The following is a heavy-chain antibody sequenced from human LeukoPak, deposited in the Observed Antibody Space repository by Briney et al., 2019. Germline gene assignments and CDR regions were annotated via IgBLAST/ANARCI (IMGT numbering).Heavy chain of an antibody. V-gene: IGHV4-59*01. D-gene: IGHD3-16*02. CDR3: AMGQLSFYYFDY. J-gene: IGHJ4*02. CDR2: IYYSGST. Sequence: KSSETLSLTCTVSGVSISSYYWSWIRQPPGKGLEWIGYIYYSGSTIYNPSLKSRVTISVDTSKNQFSLKLSSVTAADTAVYYCAMGQLSFYYFDYWGQGTLVTVSS. CDR1: GVSISSYY.